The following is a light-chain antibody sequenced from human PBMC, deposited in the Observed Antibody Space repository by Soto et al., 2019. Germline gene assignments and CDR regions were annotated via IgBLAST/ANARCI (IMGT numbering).Light chain of an antibody. CDR3: QQTYTIPQT. J-gene: IGKJ2*01. V-gene: IGKV1-39*01. CDR1: QSIGDY. CDR2: SVF. Sequence: DIQMTQSPSSLSSSVGDRVTITCRASQSIGDYLNWYQQKSGKAPKLLIYSVFSLQSGVPSRFSGSGYGTEFTLTISSLQPEDFATYYCQQTYTIPQTFGQGTKLEIK.